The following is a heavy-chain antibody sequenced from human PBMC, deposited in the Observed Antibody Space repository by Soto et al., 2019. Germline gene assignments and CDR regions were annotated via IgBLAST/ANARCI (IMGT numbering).Heavy chain of an antibody. CDR3: ASGGHWFDP. D-gene: IGHD3-16*01. J-gene: IGHJ5*02. V-gene: IGHV4-59*01. CDR1: DGSISNYY. CDR2: MYYNGNI. Sequence: SETLSLTCNVSDGSISNYYWTWIRQSPEKGLEWIGYMYYNGNINYNPSLKSRVTISIDMYKNHFSLTLKSVTAADTAVCCCASGGHWFDPWGQGVLVTVSS.